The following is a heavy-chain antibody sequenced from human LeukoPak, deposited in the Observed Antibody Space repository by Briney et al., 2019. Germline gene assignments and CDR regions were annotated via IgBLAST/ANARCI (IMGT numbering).Heavy chain of an antibody. CDR2: IKSKTDGGPT. V-gene: IGHV3-15*01. CDR3: TTGSLD. D-gene: IGHD3-10*01. CDR1: GFTFNDAW. J-gene: IGHJ4*02. Sequence: GGSLRLSCAASGFTFNDAWMSWVRQAPGKGLEWVGRIKSKTDGGPTDYAAPVKGRFAISRDDSENMLYLQMNSLNTDDTATYYRTTGSLDWGQGTLVTVSS.